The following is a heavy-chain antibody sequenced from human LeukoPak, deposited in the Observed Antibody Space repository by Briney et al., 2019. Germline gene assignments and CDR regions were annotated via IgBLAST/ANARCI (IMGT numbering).Heavy chain of an antibody. CDR1: GFTVSSNY. D-gene: IGHD3-3*01. CDR3: ARHSTYYDFWSGHFDYYYGMDV. J-gene: IGHJ6*02. V-gene: IGHV3-53*01. Sequence: GGSLRLSCAASGFTVSSNYMSWVRQAPGKGLEWVSVIYSGGSTYYADSVKGRFTISRDNSKNTLYLQMNSLRAEDTAVYYCARHSTYYDFWSGHFDYYYGMDVWGQGTTVTVSS. CDR2: IYSGGST.